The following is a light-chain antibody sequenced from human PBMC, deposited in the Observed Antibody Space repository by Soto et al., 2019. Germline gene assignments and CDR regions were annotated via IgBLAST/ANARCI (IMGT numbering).Light chain of an antibody. CDR3: QQYGNSPRYS. Sequence: IVLTQSPGTLSLSPGERATLSCRASQSVDSRYLAWYQQKPGQAPRLVIHAVSRRATGIPDRFSGSGAGTDFTLTISRLEPEDFAEYYCQQYGNSPRYSFGQGTYLEIK. CDR1: QSVDSRY. CDR2: AVS. V-gene: IGKV3-20*01. J-gene: IGKJ2*03.